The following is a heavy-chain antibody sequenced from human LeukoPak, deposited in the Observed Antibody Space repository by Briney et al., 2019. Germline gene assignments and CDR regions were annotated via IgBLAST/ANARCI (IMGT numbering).Heavy chain of an antibody. CDR1: GYTFTSYD. V-gene: IGHV1-8*01. D-gene: IGHD3-3*01. CDR2: MNPNSGNT. CDR3: ARGGDFWSGSYFDY. Sequence: ASVKVSCKASGYTFTSYDINWVRQAPGQGLEWMGWMNPNSGNTGYAQKFQGRVTMTRNTSVSTAYMELSSLRSEDTAVYYCARGGDFWSGSYFDYWGQGTLVTVSS. J-gene: IGHJ4*02.